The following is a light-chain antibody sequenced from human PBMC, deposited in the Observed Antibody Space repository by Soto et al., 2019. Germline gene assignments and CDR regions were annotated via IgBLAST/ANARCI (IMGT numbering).Light chain of an antibody. CDR2: SAS. CDR1: QSISNY. J-gene: IGKJ2*01. V-gene: IGKV1-39*01. Sequence: DIQMTQSPSSLSASVGDRVTVTCRASQSISNYLNWYQQKPGKAPKLLIYSASSLQSGVPSRFSGSGSGTDFTLTISSLQQEDSATYDCQQGYGTPYTFGQGTKVEIK. CDR3: QQGYGTPYT.